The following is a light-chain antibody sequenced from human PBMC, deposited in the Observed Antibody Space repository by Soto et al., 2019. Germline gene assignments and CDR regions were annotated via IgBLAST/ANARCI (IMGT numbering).Light chain of an antibody. J-gene: IGLJ1*01. CDR1: SSDVGGYNY. Sequence: QSVLTQPASVSGSPGQSITISCTGTSSDVGGYNYVSWYQQHPGKAPKLMIYEVSNRPSGVSNRFSGSKSGNTASLTISGLQAEDEADYYCSSYTSSRILYVFGTGTKVTV. CDR3: SSYTSSRILYV. V-gene: IGLV2-14*01. CDR2: EVS.